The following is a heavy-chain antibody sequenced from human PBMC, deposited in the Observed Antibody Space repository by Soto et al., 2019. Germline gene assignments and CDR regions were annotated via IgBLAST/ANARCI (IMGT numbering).Heavy chain of an antibody. Sequence: GGSLRLSCAASGFTFSSYGMHWVRQAPGKGLEWVAVISYDGSNKYYADSVKGRFTISRDNSKNTLYLQMNSLRAEDTAVYYCAKEVLSREGYDFWSGHLYYYGMDVWGQGTTVTVSS. D-gene: IGHD3-3*01. V-gene: IGHV3-30*18. CDR2: ISYDGSNK. CDR1: GFTFSSYG. J-gene: IGHJ6*02. CDR3: AKEVLSREGYDFWSGHLYYYGMDV.